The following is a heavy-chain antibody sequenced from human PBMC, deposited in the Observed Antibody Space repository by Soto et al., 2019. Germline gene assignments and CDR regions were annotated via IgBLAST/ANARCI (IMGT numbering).Heavy chain of an antibody. CDR3: ARELIVTPARFRYFDY. D-gene: IGHD1-26*01. CDR1: GGSISSYY. CDR2: IYYSGST. V-gene: IGHV4-59*01. J-gene: IGHJ4*02. Sequence: PSETLSLTCTVSGGSISSYYWSWIRQPPGKGLEWIGYIYYSGSTNYNPSLKSRVTISVDTSKNQFSLKLSSVTAADTAVYYCARELIVTPARFRYFDYWGQGTLVTVSS.